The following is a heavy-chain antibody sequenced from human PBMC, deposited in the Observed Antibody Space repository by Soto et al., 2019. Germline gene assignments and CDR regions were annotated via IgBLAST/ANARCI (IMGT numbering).Heavy chain of an antibody. D-gene: IGHD1-26*01. CDR2: ISPIFGTA. CDR1: GGTFSSYA. CDR3: AREGRWELPHTPFDY. J-gene: IGHJ4*02. Sequence: QVQLVQSGAEVKKPGSSVKVSCKASGGTFSSYAISRVRQAPGPGLEWMGGISPIFGTANYAQKFQGRVTITADESTSTACMYLSSLRSEDTAVYYCAREGRWELPHTPFDYCGQGTLVTVSS. V-gene: IGHV1-69*01.